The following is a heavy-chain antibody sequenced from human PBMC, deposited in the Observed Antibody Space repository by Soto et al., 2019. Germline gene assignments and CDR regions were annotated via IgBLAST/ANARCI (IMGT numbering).Heavy chain of an antibody. Sequence: ASVKVSCKASGYTFNSYGINWVRQAPGQGLEWMGWISAYNGNTNYAQKLQGRVTMTTDTSTSTAYMELRSLRSDDTAVYYCARDLAYCGGDCYSLDYWGQGTLVTVSS. J-gene: IGHJ4*02. CDR1: GYTFNSYG. D-gene: IGHD2-21*02. V-gene: IGHV1-18*01. CDR2: ISAYNGNT. CDR3: ARDLAYCGGDCYSLDY.